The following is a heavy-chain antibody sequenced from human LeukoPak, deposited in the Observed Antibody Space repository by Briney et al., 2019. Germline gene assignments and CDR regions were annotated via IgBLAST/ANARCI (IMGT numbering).Heavy chain of an antibody. D-gene: IGHD1-26*01. V-gene: IGHV3-53*05. Sequence: PGGSLRLSCAASGFTVSSNYTSWVRQAPGEGLEWVSVIYSDGSTYYADSVKGRFTISRDNSKNTLFLQMNSLRVEDTALYYCAREPNSDNYYDHWGQGTLVTVSS. CDR1: GFTVSSNY. J-gene: IGHJ4*02. CDR2: IYSDGST. CDR3: AREPNSDNYYDH.